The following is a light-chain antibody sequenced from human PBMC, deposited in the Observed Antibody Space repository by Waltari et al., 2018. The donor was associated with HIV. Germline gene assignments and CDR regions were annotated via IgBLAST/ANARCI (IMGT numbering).Light chain of an antibody. Sequence: QTVVTQEPSFSVSPGGTVTLTCGLNSGSVSTSPSPRWYQQTPGQAPRTLIYSTNTRSSGVPDRFSGSILGNKAALTITGAQADDESDYYCVLYMGSGIWVFGGGTKLTVL. V-gene: IGLV8-61*01. CDR1: SGSVSTSPS. CDR3: VLYMGSGIWV. CDR2: STN. J-gene: IGLJ2*01.